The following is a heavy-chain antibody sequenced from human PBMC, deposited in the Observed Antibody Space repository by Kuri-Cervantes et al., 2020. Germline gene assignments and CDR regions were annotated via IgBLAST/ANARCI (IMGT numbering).Heavy chain of an antibody. CDR3: AKDQVVYF. V-gene: IGHV3-30*18. CDR1: GFTFSSYG. CDR2: ISYDGSNK. Sequence: GESLKISCAASGFTFSSYGMHWVRQAPGKGLEWVAVISYDGSNKYYADSVKGRFTISRDNSKNTLYLQMSSLRAEDTAVYYCAKDQVVYFWGQGTLVTVSS. D-gene: IGHD2-15*01. J-gene: IGHJ1*01.